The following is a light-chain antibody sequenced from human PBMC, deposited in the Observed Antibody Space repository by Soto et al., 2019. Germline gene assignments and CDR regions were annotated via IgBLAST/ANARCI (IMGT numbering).Light chain of an antibody. CDR3: VSYTSSTTYV. CDR1: SSDVGGSNF. CDR2: DVA. Sequence: QSVLAQPASVSASPEQSITYSCTGTSSDVGGSNFVSWYQPHPGKPPKLIIYDVANRPTGVSKRFAGSKSGSTASIIISRLQTEDEADYYCVSYTSSTTYVFGTGTKVTVL. V-gene: IGLV2-14*03. J-gene: IGLJ1*01.